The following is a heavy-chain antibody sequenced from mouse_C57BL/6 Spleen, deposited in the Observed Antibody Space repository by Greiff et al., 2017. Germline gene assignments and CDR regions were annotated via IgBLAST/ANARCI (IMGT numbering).Heavy chain of an antibody. J-gene: IGHJ3*01. D-gene: IGHD2-12*01. V-gene: IGHV1-82*01. Sequence: QVQLKESGPELVKPGASVKISCKASGYAFSSSWMNWVKQRPGKGLEWIGRLYPGDGDTNYNGKFKGKATLTADKSSSTAYMQLSSLTSEDSAVSFCARSDYSDSWFAYWGQGTLVTVSA. CDR3: ARSDYSDSWFAY. CDR2: LYPGDGDT. CDR1: GYAFSSSW.